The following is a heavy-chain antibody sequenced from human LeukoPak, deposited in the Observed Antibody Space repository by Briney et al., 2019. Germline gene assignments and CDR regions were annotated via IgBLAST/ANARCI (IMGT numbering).Heavy chain of an antibody. CDR3: ARDQGTAMVYYYYYYGMDV. CDR1: GYTFTSYG. V-gene: IGHV1-18*01. CDR2: ISAYNGNT. D-gene: IGHD5-18*01. Sequence: AASVKVSCKASGYTFTSYGISWVRQAPGQGLEWMGWISAYNGNTNYAQKLQGRVTMTTDTSTSTAYMELRSLRSDDTAVYYCARDQGTAMVYYYYYYGMDVWGQGTTVTVSS. J-gene: IGHJ6*02.